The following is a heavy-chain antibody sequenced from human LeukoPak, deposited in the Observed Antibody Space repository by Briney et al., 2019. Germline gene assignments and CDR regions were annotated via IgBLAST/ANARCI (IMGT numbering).Heavy chain of an antibody. Sequence: SVTVSCKSSVGTFSSYAISWVRQAPGQGLGWMGGIIPIFGTANYAQKFQGRVTITADESTSTAYMELSSLRSEDTAVYDCARWRASGGYYYYYYMDVWGKGTTVTVSS. J-gene: IGHJ6*03. D-gene: IGHD3-10*01. CDR2: IIPIFGTA. V-gene: IGHV1-69*13. CDR1: VGTFSSYA. CDR3: ARWRASGGYYYYYYMDV.